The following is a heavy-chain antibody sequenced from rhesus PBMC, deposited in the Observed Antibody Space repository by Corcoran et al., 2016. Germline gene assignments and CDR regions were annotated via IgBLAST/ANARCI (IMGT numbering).Heavy chain of an antibody. J-gene: IGHJ1*01. CDR2: IPGSGGST. CDR1: GGSISSNY. Sequence: QLQLQESGPGLVKPSETLSLTCAVSGGSISSNYWSWIRHPPGKGLDWIGRIPGSGGSTDYNPSLKGRVAISTDTSKNQVSLKLSSVTDADTALYYCVRESSGWSYEYFEFWGQGALVTVSS. D-gene: IGHD6S26*01. V-gene: IGHV4-173*01. CDR3: VRESSGWSYEYFEF.